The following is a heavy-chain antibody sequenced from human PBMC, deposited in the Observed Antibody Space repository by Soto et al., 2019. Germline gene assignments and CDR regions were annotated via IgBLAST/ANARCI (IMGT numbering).Heavy chain of an antibody. Sequence: QVQLMQSGAEVKKPGASVKVSCKASGYTFTSYDINWVRHATGQGLEWMGWMNTNRGNTGYAQKLKSSVTLARSTAISSGYMALSRLRCEDTAVYYCTSHSIYFGRGFGVWGEGTTVTVTA. V-gene: IGHV1-8*01. J-gene: IGHJ6*04. D-gene: IGHD3-3*01. CDR2: MNTNRGNT. CDR3: TSHSIYFGRGFGV. CDR1: GYTFTSYD.